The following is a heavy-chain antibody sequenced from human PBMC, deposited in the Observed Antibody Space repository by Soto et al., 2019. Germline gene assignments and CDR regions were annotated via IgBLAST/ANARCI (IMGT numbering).Heavy chain of an antibody. J-gene: IGHJ5*02. CDR2: INHSGST. Sequence: SETLSLTCAVYGGSFSGYYWSWIRQPPGKGLEWIGEINHSGSTNYNPSLKSRVTISVDTSKNQFSLKLSSVTAADTAAYYCARGLSKLWFVLKNWFDPWGQGTLVTVSS. V-gene: IGHV4-34*01. D-gene: IGHD3-10*01. CDR1: GGSFSGYY. CDR3: ARGLSKLWFVLKNWFDP.